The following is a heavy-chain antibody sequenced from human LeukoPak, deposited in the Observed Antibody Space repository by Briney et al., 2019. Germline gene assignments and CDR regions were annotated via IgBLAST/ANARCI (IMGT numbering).Heavy chain of an antibody. CDR3: ATDRNLEDCRSSSCYGVWAFNV. D-gene: IGHD2-2*01. CDR1: GGTFTSHT. CDR2: TIPFLGAA. Sequence: SVKVSCKASGGTFTSHTITWVRQASGQGLEWMGGTIPFLGAAHTAQKFQGRVTITTDESTDTAYLELSSQRSEDTAVYYCATDRNLEDCRSSSCYGVWAFNVWGQGTMVTVSS. V-gene: IGHV1-69*05. J-gene: IGHJ3*01.